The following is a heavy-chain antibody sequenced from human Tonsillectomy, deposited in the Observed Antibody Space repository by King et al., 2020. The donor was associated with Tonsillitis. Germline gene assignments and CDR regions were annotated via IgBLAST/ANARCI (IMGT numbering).Heavy chain of an antibody. J-gene: IGHJ6*03. V-gene: IGHV3-33*08. CDR1: GFTFRSYG. Sequence: VQLVESGGGVVQPGRPLRLSWVASGFTFRSYGMRWVRQAPDKGLEWVAVIWYDGNNKYYADSVKGRFTISLDNSKNTLYLQMYGLRAEDTAVYYCARDRGLYCSSTSCPYYMDVWGKGSTVTVSS. D-gene: IGHD2-2*01. CDR2: IWYDGNNK. CDR3: ARDRGLYCSSTSCPYYMDV.